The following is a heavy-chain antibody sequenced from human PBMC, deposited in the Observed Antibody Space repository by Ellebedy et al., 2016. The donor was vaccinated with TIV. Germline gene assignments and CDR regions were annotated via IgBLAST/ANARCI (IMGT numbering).Heavy chain of an antibody. Sequence: AASVKVSCKASGYTFTSYGISWARQAPGQGLEWMGWISAYNGNTNYAQKLQGRVTMTTDTSTSTAYMELRSLRSDDTAVYYCARYSNYAKWVDYWGQGTLVTVSS. CDR3: ARYSNYAKWVDY. V-gene: IGHV1-18*01. D-gene: IGHD4-11*01. J-gene: IGHJ4*02. CDR1: GYTFTSYG. CDR2: ISAYNGNT.